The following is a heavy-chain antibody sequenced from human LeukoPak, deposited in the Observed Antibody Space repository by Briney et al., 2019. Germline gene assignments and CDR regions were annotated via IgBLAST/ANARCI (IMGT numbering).Heavy chain of an antibody. V-gene: IGHV3-30*18. D-gene: IGHD6-13*01. CDR3: AKGGKYSSSSHYYYYGMDV. Sequence: GGSLRLSCAASGFTFSSYGMHWVRQAPGKGLEWVAVISYDGSNKYYADSVKGRFTISRDNSKNTLYLQMNSLGAEDTAVYYCAKGGKYSSSSHYYYYGMDVWGQGTTVTVSS. CDR2: ISYDGSNK. CDR1: GFTFSSYG. J-gene: IGHJ6*02.